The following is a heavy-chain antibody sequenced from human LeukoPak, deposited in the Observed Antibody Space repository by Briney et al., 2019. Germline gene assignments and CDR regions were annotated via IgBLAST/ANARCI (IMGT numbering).Heavy chain of an antibody. V-gene: IGHV4-30-2*05. Sequence: SETLSLTCTVSGGSISSGGYYWSWIRQPPGKGLEWIGYIYHSGSTYYNPSLKSRVTISVDTSKNQFSLKLSSVTAADTAVYYCARDSGLYYYGSGHFQHWGQGTLVTVSS. J-gene: IGHJ1*01. CDR1: GGSISSGGYY. D-gene: IGHD3-10*01. CDR3: ARDSGLYYYGSGHFQH. CDR2: IYHSGST.